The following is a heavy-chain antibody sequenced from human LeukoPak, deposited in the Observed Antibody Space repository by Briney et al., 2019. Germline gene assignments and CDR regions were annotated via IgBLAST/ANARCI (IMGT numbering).Heavy chain of an antibody. CDR3: ARSRIAAPGLSEY. Sequence: GASVKVSCKASGGTFSTYAISWVRQAPGQGLEWIGRIIPILGITNYAQNFQGRVTLTADKSTATVYMELSSLRSEDTAVYYCARSRIAAPGLSEYWGQGTLVTVSS. CDR2: IIPILGIT. J-gene: IGHJ4*02. CDR1: GGTFSTYA. D-gene: IGHD6-13*01. V-gene: IGHV1-69*04.